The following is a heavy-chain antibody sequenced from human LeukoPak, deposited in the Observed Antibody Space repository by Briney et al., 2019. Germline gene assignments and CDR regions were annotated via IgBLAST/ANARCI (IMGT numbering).Heavy chain of an antibody. V-gene: IGHV4-59*01. CDR1: GGSISSFF. Sequence: SETLSLTCTVSGGSISSFFWSWIRQPPGKGLEWIGYVHSSGSTKYNPSLKSRLIISVDMSRNQFSLKLRSVSVADTAVYYCARLAPGNYDILTGDPKVVFDYWGQGALVTVSS. CDR2: VHSSGST. D-gene: IGHD3-9*01. CDR3: ARLAPGNYDILTGDPKVVFDY. J-gene: IGHJ4*02.